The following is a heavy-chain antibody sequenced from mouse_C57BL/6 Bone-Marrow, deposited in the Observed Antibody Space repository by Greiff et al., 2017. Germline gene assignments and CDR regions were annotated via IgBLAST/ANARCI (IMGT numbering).Heavy chain of an antibody. CDR1: GYTFTSYD. D-gene: IGHD1-1*02. Sequence: QVQLQQSGPELVKPGASVKLSCKASGYTFTSYDINWVKQRPGQGLEWIGWIYPRDGSTTYNEKFKGKAKLTVDTSSSTAYMELHSLTSEDSAVYFCARLEVDCGSGDWYFDVWGTGTTVTVSS. CDR3: ARLEVDCGSGDWYFDV. V-gene: IGHV1-85*01. J-gene: IGHJ1*03. CDR2: IYPRDGST.